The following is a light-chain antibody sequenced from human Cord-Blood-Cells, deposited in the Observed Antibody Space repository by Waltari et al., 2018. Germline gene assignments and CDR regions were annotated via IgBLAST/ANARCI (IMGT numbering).Light chain of an antibody. V-gene: IGKV1-33*01. Sequence: DIKMTQSQSSLSASVGDRVTITCQASQDISNYLNWYQQKPGKAPKLLIYDASKLETGVPSRVSGSGSGTDFTFTISSLQPEDIATYYCQQYDNLLTCGQGTRLEIK. CDR1: QDISNY. CDR3: QQYDNLLT. CDR2: DAS. J-gene: IGKJ5*01.